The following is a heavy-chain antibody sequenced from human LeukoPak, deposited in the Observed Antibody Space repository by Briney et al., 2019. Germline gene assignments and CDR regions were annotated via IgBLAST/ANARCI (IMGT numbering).Heavy chain of an antibody. CDR1: GFTFSRYA. CDR3: VKARGIQLWLPGDY. J-gene: IGHJ4*02. CDR2: ISSNGGST. Sequence: PGGSLRLSWSASGFTFSRYAMHWVRQAPGKGLEYVSAISSNGGSTYYGDSVKGRFTISRDNSKNTLYLQMSSLRAEDTAVYYCVKARGIQLWLPGDYWGQGTLVTVSS. D-gene: IGHD5-18*01. V-gene: IGHV3-64D*09.